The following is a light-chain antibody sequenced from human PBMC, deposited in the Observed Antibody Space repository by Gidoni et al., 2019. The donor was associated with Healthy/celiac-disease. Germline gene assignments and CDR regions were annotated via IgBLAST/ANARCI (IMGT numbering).Light chain of an antibody. V-gene: IGKV1-5*01. J-gene: IGKJ1*01. CDR1: QSISSW. CDR2: DAS. CDR3: QQYNSYPWT. Sequence: GDRVTITCRASQSISSWLAWYQQKPGKAPKLLIYDASSLESGVPSRVSGRGSGTEFTLTISSLQPDDFATYYCQQYNSYPWTFGQGTKVEIK.